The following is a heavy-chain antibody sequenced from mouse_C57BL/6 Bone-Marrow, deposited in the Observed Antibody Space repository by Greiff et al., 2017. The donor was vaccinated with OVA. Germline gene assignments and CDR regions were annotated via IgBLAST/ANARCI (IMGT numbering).Heavy chain of an antibody. J-gene: IGHJ2*01. V-gene: IGHV5-12*01. CDR2: ISNGGGST. CDR3: ARGITTVVFDY. Sequence: EVQRVESGGGLVQPGGSLKLSCAASGFTFSDYYMYWVRQTPEQRLEWVAYISNGGGSTYYPDTVKGRFTISRANAKNTLYLQISRLKSEDTAMYYCARGITTVVFDYWGQGTTLTVSS. D-gene: IGHD1-1*01. CDR1: GFTFSDYY.